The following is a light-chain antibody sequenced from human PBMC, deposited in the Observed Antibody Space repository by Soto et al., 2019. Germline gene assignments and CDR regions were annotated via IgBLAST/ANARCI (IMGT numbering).Light chain of an antibody. CDR2: AAS. V-gene: IGKV3-20*01. CDR3: QQHGSSPLT. CDR1: QSVRADF. J-gene: IGKJ4*01. Sequence: EIVLTQSPDTLSLSPGERATLSCRASQSVRADFLTWYQQRLGQAPRLLIYAASSRATGIPDRFTGSGSGTDFALTISRLEPEDFAVYFCQQHGSSPLTFGGGTKVEIK.